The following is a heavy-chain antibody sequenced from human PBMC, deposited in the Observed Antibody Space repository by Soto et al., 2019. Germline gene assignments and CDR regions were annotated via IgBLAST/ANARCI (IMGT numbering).Heavy chain of an antibody. V-gene: IGHV3-30*18. CDR1: GFTFSKYG. Sequence: PGGSLRLSCAASGFTFSKYGMHWVRQPPGKGLEWVAIISNDGINKYYADAVKGRFTISRDNTKNTLFLLMNSLRAEDTAVYYCAKDTVGWSNWFDPWGQGTLVTVSS. J-gene: IGHJ5*02. CDR3: AKDTVGWSNWFDP. D-gene: IGHD6-19*01. CDR2: ISNDGINK.